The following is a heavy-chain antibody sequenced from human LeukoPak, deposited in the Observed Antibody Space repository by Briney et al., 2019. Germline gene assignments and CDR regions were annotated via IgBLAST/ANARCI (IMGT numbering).Heavy chain of an antibody. CDR1: GDIFNSYS. CDR2: IIPIFGST. V-gene: IGHV1-69*05. CDR3: ARVGRSRGSLPNSYYYMDV. Sequence: ASVKVSCNASGDIFNSYSVSWVRQAPGQGLEWMGGIIPIFGSTNYAQKFQGRVTITTDQSTRTAYMKLHSLSSDDTAVYYCARVGRSRGSLPNSYYYMDVWGKGTTVTVSS. D-gene: IGHD1-26*01. J-gene: IGHJ6*03.